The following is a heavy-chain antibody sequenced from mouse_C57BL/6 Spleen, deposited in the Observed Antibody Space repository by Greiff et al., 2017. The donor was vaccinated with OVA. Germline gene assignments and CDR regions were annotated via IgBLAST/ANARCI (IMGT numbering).Heavy chain of an antibody. V-gene: IGHV14-4*01. Sequence: EVQLQQSGAELVRPGASVKLSCTASGFNIKDDYMHWVKQRPEQGLEWIGWIDPENGDTEYASKFQGKATITAGTSSNTAYLQLSSLTSEDTAVYYCTKRPRDWFAYWGQGTLVTVSA. J-gene: IGHJ3*01. CDR2: IDPENGDT. CDR1: GFNIKDDY. CDR3: TKRPRDWFAY.